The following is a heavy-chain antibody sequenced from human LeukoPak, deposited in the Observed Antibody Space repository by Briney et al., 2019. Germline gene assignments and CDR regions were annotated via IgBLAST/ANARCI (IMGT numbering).Heavy chain of an antibody. CDR2: IKQDGSEK. CDR1: GFTFSSYW. Sequence: PGGSLRLSCAASGFTFSSYWMSWVRQAPGKGLEWVANIKQDGSEKHYVDSVKGRFSISRDNARNSLYLQMNSLRAEDTAVYYCARDSPNEAILWWSIDYWGQGTLVTVSS. CDR3: ARDSPNEAILWWSIDY. V-gene: IGHV3-7*01. J-gene: IGHJ4*02. D-gene: IGHD2-21*01.